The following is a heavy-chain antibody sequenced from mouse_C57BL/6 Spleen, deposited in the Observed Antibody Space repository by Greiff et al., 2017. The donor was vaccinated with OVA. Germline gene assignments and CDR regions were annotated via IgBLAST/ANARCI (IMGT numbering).Heavy chain of an antibody. Sequence: QVQLKQSGAELVRPGASVTLSCKASGYTFTDYEMHWVKQTPVHGLEWIGAIDPETGGTAYNQKFKGKAILTADKSSSTAYMELRSLTSEDSAVDYCTRQGDLYWGQGTLVTVSA. J-gene: IGHJ3*01. CDR3: TRQGDLY. CDR1: GYTFTDYE. D-gene: IGHD2-13*01. CDR2: IDPETGGT. V-gene: IGHV1-15*01.